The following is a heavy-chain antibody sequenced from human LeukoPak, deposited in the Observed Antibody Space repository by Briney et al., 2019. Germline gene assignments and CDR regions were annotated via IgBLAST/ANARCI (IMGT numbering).Heavy chain of an antibody. CDR2: IKEDGSAK. CDR1: GFTFSTYW. Sequence: GGSLRLSCAASGFTFSTYWMSWGRQAPGKGLEWVANIKEDGSAKHYVDSVRGRFTISRDNAKNSLYLQMDTLRAEDTAVYYCARYSGSYGVVNWGQGTLVTVPS. J-gene: IGHJ4*02. D-gene: IGHD1-26*01. CDR3: ARYSGSYGVVN. V-gene: IGHV3-7*05.